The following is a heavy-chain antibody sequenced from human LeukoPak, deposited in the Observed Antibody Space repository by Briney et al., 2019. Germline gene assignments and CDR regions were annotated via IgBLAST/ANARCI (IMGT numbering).Heavy chain of an antibody. CDR2: IIPILGIA. CDR1: GGTFSSYA. J-gene: IGHJ4*02. V-gene: IGHV1-69*04. D-gene: IGHD7-27*01. Sequence: GASVKVSCKASGGTFSSYAISWVRQAPGQVLEWMGRIIPILGIANYAQKFQGRVTITADKSTSTAYMELSSLRSEDTAVYYCARDTGKSRIPDYWGQGTLVTVSS. CDR3: ARDTGKSRIPDY.